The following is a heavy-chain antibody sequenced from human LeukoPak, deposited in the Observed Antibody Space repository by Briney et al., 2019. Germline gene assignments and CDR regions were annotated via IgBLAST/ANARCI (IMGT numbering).Heavy chain of an antibody. CDR3: ARASQGRHYYGSGTTFDY. J-gene: IGHJ4*02. V-gene: IGHV4-59*01. CDR1: GGSISSYY. Sequence: SETLSLTCTVSGGSISSYYWSWVRQPPGKGLEWIGYIYYSGSTNYNPSLKSRVTISVDTSKNQFSLKLSSVTAADTAVYYCARASQGRHYYGSGTTFDYWGQGTLVTVSS. CDR2: IYYSGST. D-gene: IGHD3-10*01.